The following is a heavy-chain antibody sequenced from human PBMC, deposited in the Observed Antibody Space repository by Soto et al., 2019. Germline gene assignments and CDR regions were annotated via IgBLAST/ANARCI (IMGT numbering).Heavy chain of an antibody. J-gene: IGHJ6*04. CDR1: GYTFTAYY. CDR2: INTKFVDT. D-gene: IGHD3-10*01. Sequence: QVQLVQSGAEVKEPGDSVRVSCEASGYTFTAYYIHGVRQATGQGLEWLGWINTKFVDTTYAQDFQGRVSMTRDMSISTVYMELSSLTAGDTAIYYCAINLDYYYGPCSGNVNGFWGKGTKVTVFS. V-gene: IGHV1-2*02. CDR3: AINLDYYYGPCSGNVNGF.